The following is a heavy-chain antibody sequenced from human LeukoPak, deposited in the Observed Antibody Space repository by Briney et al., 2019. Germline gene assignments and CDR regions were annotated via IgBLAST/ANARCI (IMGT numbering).Heavy chain of an antibody. CDR3: ARDRGSSSGFDY. CDR1: GGTFSSYA. Sequence: SVKVSCKASGGTFSSYAISWVRQAPGQGLEWMGGIIPIFGTANYAQKFQGRVTITTDESMSTAYMELSSLRSEDTAVYYCARDRGSSSGFDYWGQGTLVTVSS. V-gene: IGHV1-69*05. CDR2: IIPIFGTA. D-gene: IGHD6-6*01. J-gene: IGHJ4*02.